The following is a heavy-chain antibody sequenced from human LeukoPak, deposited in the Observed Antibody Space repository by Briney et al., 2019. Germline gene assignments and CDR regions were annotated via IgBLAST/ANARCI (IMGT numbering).Heavy chain of an antibody. CDR3: ARHIWARIAAAGYLDY. Sequence: PGGSLRLSCAASGFTVSSNYMSWVRQAPGKGLEWVSVIYSGGSTYYADSVKGRFTISRDNSKNTLYLQMNSLRAEDTAVYYCARHIWARIAAAGYLDYWGQGPLVTVSS. J-gene: IGHJ4*02. D-gene: IGHD6-13*01. CDR2: IYSGGST. CDR1: GFTVSSNY. V-gene: IGHV3-53*01.